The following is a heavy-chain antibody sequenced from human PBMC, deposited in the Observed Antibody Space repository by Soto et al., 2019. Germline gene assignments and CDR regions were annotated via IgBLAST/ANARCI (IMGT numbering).Heavy chain of an antibody. CDR1: GFIFSDYY. CDR3: ARYPLWQLDDY. Sequence: QVQLVESGGGLVKPGGSLRLSCAASGFIFSDYYMNWIRQAPGRGLEWVSYISSSGSDMYYADSVKGRFTISRDNAKNSLYLQMNSLRAEDTAVYYCARYPLWQLDDYWGQGTLVTVSS. D-gene: IGHD6-6*01. V-gene: IGHV3-11*01. J-gene: IGHJ4*02. CDR2: ISSSGSDM.